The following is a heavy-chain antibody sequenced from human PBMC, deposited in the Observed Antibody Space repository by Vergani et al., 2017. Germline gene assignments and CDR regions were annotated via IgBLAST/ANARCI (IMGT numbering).Heavy chain of an antibody. Sequence: EVELVQSGPEMRKPGAPLQTSCKGSEYIFGNYWIGWVRQMPGKGLEWMGIIYPADSDTRYSPSFQGQVTISADKSISTAFLQWDSLKASDTALYYCARHTTYTDSWGQGTLVTVSS. CDR2: IYPADSDT. CDR1: EYIFGNYW. V-gene: IGHV5-51*01. J-gene: IGHJ4*02. D-gene: IGHD1-1*01. CDR3: ARHTTYTDS.